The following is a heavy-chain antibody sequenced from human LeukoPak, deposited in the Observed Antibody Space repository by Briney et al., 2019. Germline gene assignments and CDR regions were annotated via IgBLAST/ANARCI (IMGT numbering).Heavy chain of an antibody. Sequence: PGRSLRLSCAASGFTFSSYGMHWVRQAPGKGLEWVAFIRYDGSNKYYADSVKGRFTISRDNSKNTLYLQMNSLRAEDTAVYYCAKDQRGSSSFFDYWGQGTLVTVSS. J-gene: IGHJ4*02. V-gene: IGHV3-30*02. CDR1: GFTFSSYG. CDR3: AKDQRGSSSFFDY. D-gene: IGHD6-6*01. CDR2: IRYDGSNK.